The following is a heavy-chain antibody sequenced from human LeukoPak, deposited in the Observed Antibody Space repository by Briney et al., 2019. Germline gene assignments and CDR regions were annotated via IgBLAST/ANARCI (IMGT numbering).Heavy chain of an antibody. CDR1: GFTFNNHW. J-gene: IGHJ4*02. CDR2: IKQDGSEK. Sequence: GGSLRLSCAASGFTFNNHWMCWVRQAPGKGLEWVANIKQDGSEKFYVDSVRGRFTISRDNAKNSLYLQMNSLRAEDTAVYYCARDELWTVVEPALDYWGQGILVTVSS. CDR3: ARDELWTVVEPALDY. V-gene: IGHV3-7*01. D-gene: IGHD2-2*01.